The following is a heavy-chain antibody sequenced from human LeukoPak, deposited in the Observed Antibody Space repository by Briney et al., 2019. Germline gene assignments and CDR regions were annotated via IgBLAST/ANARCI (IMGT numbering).Heavy chain of an antibody. Sequence: GGSLRLSCAASGFTFSSYAMSWVRQAPGKGLEWVSAISGSGGSTYSADSVKGRFTISRDNSKNTLYLQMNSLRAEDTAVYYCARDRCSGGSCYAFDIWGQGTMVTVSS. CDR1: GFTFSSYA. CDR2: ISGSGGST. V-gene: IGHV3-23*01. D-gene: IGHD2-15*01. J-gene: IGHJ3*02. CDR3: ARDRCSGGSCYAFDI.